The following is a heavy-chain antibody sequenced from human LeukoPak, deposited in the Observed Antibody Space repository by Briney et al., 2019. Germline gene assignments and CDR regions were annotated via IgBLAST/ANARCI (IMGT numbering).Heavy chain of an antibody. CDR3: ANAVTTFYYYYYMDV. V-gene: IGHV3-23*01. J-gene: IGHJ6*03. CDR1: GFTFDDYA. Sequence: GRSLRLSCAASGFTFDDYAMHWVRQAPGKGLEWVSAISGSGGSTYYADSVKGRFTISRDNSKNTLYLQMNSLRAEDTAVYYCANAVTTFYYYYYMDVWGKGTTVTVSS. CDR2: ISGSGGST. D-gene: IGHD4-11*01.